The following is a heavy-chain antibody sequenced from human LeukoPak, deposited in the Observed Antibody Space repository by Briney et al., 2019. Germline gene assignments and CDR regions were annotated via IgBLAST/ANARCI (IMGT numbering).Heavy chain of an antibody. V-gene: IGHV4-59*01. CDR2: IYYSGST. CDR1: GGSISSYY. Sequence: KPSETLSLTCTVSGGSISSYYWSWIRQPPGKGLEWIGYIYYSGSTNYNPSLKSRVTISVDTSKNQFSLKLSSVTAADTAVYYCAKDRTYGSNGQSDYWGQGTLVTVSS. D-gene: IGHD1-26*01. CDR3: AKDRTYGSNGQSDY. J-gene: IGHJ4*02.